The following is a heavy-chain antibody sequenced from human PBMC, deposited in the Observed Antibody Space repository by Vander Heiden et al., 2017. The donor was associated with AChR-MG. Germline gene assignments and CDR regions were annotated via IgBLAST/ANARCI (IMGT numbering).Heavy chain of an antibody. D-gene: IGHD3-3*01. CDR1: ALTVRGYG. J-gene: IGHJ6*02. CDR2: VSYDGSNK. CDR3: AKEFWSPEHPYGMDV. V-gene: IGHV3-30*18. Sequence: VQLLAPGGGVVQPGRALRLSCADSALTVRGYGMHWVRRAPGKGLEWVAVVSYDGSNKYYADSVKGRFTISRDNSKNTLYLQMNSLRADDTAVYYCAKEFWSPEHPYGMDVWGQGTTVTVSS.